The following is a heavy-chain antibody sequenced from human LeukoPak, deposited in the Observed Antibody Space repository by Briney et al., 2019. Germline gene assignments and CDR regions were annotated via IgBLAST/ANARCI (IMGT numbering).Heavy chain of an antibody. CDR2: IYHSGST. CDR1: GGSISSGGYY. J-gene: IGHJ3*02. V-gene: IGHV4-30-2*01. Sequence: SETLSFTCTISGGSISSGGYYWSWIRQPPGKGLEWIGYIYHSGSTYYNPSLKSRVTISVDRSKNQFSLKLSSVTAADTAVYYCARVEGDGYAFDIWGQGTMVTVSS. D-gene: IGHD3-16*01. CDR3: ARVEGDGYAFDI.